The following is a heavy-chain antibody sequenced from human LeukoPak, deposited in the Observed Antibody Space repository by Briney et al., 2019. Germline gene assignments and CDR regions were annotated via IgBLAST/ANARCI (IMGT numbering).Heavy chain of an antibody. CDR2: IYTSGST. CDR1: GGSISSGSYY. Sequence: SETLSLTCTVSGGSISSGSYYWSWIRQPAGKGLEWIGRIYTSGSTNYNPSLKSRVTISVDTSKNQFSLKLSSVTAADTAVYYCATEMYYDFWSGYYRFVDAFDIWGQGTMVTASS. CDR3: ATEMYYDFWSGYYRFVDAFDI. D-gene: IGHD3-3*01. J-gene: IGHJ3*02. V-gene: IGHV4-61*02.